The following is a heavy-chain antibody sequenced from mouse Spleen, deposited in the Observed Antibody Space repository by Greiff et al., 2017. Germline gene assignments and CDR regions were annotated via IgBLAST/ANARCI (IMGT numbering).Heavy chain of an antibody. V-gene: IGHV1-82*01. CDR2: IYPGDGDT. CDR1: GYAFSSSW. J-gene: IGHJ2*01. CDR3: ARRSLLRHFDY. D-gene: IGHD1-2*01. Sequence: VKVVESGPELVKPGASVKISCKASGYAFSSSWMNWVKQRPGKGLEWIGRIYPGDGDTNYNGKFKGKATLTADKSSSTAYMQLSSLTSEDSAVYFCARRSLLRHFDYWGQGTTLTVSS.